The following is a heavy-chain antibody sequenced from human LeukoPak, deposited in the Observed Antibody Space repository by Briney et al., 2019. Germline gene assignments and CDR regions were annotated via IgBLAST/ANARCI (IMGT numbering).Heavy chain of an antibody. J-gene: IGHJ4*02. V-gene: IGHV4-59*08. Sequence: SETLSLTCTVSGGSISSYCWSWIRQPPGKGLEWIGYIYYSGSTNYNPSLKSRVTISVDTSKNQFSLKLSSVTAADTAVYYCARLKDDSSGYYYFHYFDYWGQGTLVTVSS. CDR3: ARLKDDSSGYYYFHYFDY. CDR2: IYYSGST. CDR1: GGSISSYC. D-gene: IGHD3-22*01.